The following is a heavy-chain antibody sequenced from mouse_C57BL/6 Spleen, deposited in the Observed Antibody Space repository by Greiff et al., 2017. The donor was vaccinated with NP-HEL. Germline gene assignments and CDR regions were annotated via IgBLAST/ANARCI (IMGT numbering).Heavy chain of an antibody. Sequence: EVMLVESGGGLVKPGGSLKLSCAASGFTFSDYGMHWVRQAPEKGLEWVAYISSGSSTIYYADTVKGRFTISRDNAKNTLFLQMTSLRSEDTAMYYCARIHKGYAMDYWGQGISVTVSS. D-gene: IGHD1-3*01. CDR2: ISSGSSTI. CDR3: ARIHKGYAMDY. CDR1: GFTFSDYG. J-gene: IGHJ4*01. V-gene: IGHV5-17*01.